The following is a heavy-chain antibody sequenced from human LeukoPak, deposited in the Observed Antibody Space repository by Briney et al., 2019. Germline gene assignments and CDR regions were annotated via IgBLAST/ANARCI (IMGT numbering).Heavy chain of an antibody. V-gene: IGHV3-43*01. J-gene: IGHJ3*02. Sequence: GGSLRLSCAASGFTFDDYTMHWVRQAPGKGLEWVALISWNGENTYYADSVKGRFTISRDNTKDSLFLQMNSLRTDDSALYYCGKDAAFDIWGQGTLVTVSS. CDR2: ISWNGENT. CDR3: GKDAAFDI. CDR1: GFTFDDYT.